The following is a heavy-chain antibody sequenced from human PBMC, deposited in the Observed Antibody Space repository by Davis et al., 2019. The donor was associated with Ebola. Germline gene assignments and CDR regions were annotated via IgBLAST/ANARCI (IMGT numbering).Heavy chain of an antibody. Sequence: GESLKISCAASEFTFSSHWMHWVRQGPGQELVWVGNISPDGSYTAYTDSAKGRFTISRDNARNTMFLQMSSLRAEDTAVYYCTRETTGWKGTDYWGQGTLLTVSS. D-gene: IGHD6-19*01. V-gene: IGHV3-74*01. CDR2: ISPDGSYT. CDR3: TRETTGWKGTDY. J-gene: IGHJ4*02. CDR1: EFTFSSHW.